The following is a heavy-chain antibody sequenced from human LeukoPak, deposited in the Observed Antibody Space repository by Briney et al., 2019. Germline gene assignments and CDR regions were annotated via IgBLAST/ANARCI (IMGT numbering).Heavy chain of an antibody. CDR2: IYYSGST. Sequence: SETLSLTCTVSGGSISSSSYYWGWIRQPPGKGLEWIGSIYYSGSTYYNPSLKSRVTISVDTSKNQFSLKLSSVTAADTAVYYCARDAQVRIAAAGIGWFDPWGQGTLVTVSS. CDR1: GGSISSSSYY. V-gene: IGHV4-39*07. CDR3: ARDAQVRIAAAGIGWFDP. J-gene: IGHJ5*02. D-gene: IGHD6-13*01.